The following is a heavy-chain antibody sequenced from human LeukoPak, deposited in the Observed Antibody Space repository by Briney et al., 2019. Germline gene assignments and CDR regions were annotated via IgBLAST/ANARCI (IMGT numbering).Heavy chain of an antibody. Sequence: WGSLRLSFAASGFILRRYLLAWVRPAPGKGLAGVSSICYRGGSTYYADTVKGRFTASRDNTKNTLNLQMNSLRAEDTPIYYCARKSRCGGGNCYYSPLDYWGQGTLVTVSS. CDR1: GFILRRYL. J-gene: IGHJ4*02. CDR3: ARKSRCGGGNCYYSPLDY. V-gene: IGHV3-23*01. CDR2: ICYRGGST. D-gene: IGHD2-15*01.